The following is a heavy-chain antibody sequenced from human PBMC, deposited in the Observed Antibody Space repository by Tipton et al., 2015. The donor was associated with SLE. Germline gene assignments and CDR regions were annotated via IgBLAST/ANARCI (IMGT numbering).Heavy chain of an antibody. V-gene: IGHV4-39*01. D-gene: IGHD6-13*01. J-gene: IGHJ4*02. CDR3: ARQPIAAAGTSNYFDY. CDR2: IYYSGST. CDR1: GGSISSSSYY. Sequence: TLSLTCTVSGGSISSSSYYWGWIRQPPGKGLEWIGSIYYSGSTNYNPSLKSRVTISVDTSKNQFSLKLSSVTAADTAVYYCARQPIAAAGTSNYFDYWGQGTLVTVSS.